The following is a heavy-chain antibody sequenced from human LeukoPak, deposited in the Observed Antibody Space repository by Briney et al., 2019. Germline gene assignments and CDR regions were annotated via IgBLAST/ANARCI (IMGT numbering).Heavy chain of an antibody. J-gene: IGHJ3*02. CDR3: AKRGYMTSDAFDI. Sequence: GESLKISCKGSGYSFTNFWIGWVRQMPGKGLEWMGIIYPGDSDTRYSPSFQGQVTISTDKSISTAYLQWSSLKASDTAMYYCAKRGYMTSDAFDIWGQGTMVTVSS. CDR2: IYPGDSDT. D-gene: IGHD1-1*01. V-gene: IGHV5-51*01. CDR1: GYSFTNFW.